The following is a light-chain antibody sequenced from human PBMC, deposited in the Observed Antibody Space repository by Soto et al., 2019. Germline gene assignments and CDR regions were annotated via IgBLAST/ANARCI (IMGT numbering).Light chain of an antibody. V-gene: IGLV2-14*01. J-gene: IGLJ1*01. CDR2: DVS. CDR1: SSDVGGYNY. Sequence: QSALTQPASVSGSPGQSITISCTGTSSDVGGYNYVSWYQQHPGKAPKLMIFDVSNRPSGVSNHFSGSKSGNTASLTISGLQAEDEADYYCSSYTSSSTLYVFGTGTKLTVL. CDR3: SSYTSSSTLYV.